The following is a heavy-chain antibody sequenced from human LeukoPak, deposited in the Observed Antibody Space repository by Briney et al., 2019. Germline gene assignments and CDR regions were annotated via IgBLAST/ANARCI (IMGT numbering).Heavy chain of an antibody. J-gene: IGHJ5*02. V-gene: IGHV3-30-3*01. D-gene: IGHD6-13*01. CDR3: ARDPDSSSWEENWFDP. CDR2: ISYDGSNK. Sequence: GGSLRLSCAASGFTFRSYAMHWVRQAPGKGVEGVAVISYDGSNKYYADSVKGRFTISRDNSKNTLYLQMNSLRAEDTAVYYCARDPDSSSWEENWFDPWGQGTLVTVSS. CDR1: GFTFRSYA.